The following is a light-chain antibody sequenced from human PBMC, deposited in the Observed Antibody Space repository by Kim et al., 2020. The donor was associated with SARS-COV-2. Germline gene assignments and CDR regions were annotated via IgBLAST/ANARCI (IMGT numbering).Light chain of an antibody. CDR2: QDK. CDR3: QAWDSSTAI. V-gene: IGLV3-1*01. CDR1: KLGNKY. J-gene: IGLJ2*01. Sequence: VSPGQTATITCSGDKLGNKYVCWYQQRPGQSPVMVIHQDKRRPSGIPERFFGSNSGNTATLTISGTQATDEADYYCQAWDSSTAIFGGGTKLTVL.